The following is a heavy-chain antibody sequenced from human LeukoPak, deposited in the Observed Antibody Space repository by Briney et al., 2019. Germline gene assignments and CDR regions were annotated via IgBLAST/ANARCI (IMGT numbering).Heavy chain of an antibody. CDR3: ARARIVVVPAAHSIYYYYMDV. Sequence: GASVKVSCKASGYTFTGYYMHWVRQAPGQGLEWMGWINPNSGGTNYAQKFQGRVTMTRDTSISTAYMELSRLRSDDTAVYYCARARIVVVPAAHSIYYYYMDVWGKGTTVTISS. CDR1: GYTFTGYY. CDR2: INPNSGGT. J-gene: IGHJ6*03. V-gene: IGHV1-2*02. D-gene: IGHD2-2*01.